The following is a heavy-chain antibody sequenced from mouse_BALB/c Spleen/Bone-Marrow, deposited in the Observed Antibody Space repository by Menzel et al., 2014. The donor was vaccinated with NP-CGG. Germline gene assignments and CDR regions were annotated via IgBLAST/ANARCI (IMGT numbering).Heavy chain of an antibody. CDR3: ASCGNYEAWFAY. J-gene: IGHJ3*01. D-gene: IGHD2-1*01. Sequence: EVQLQQSGPELVKPGASVKVSCKASGYAFISYNIYWVKQSHGKSLGWIGYIDPYNGDTNYNQKFKVKATLTVDKSSSTAYMHLNILTSEDSAVYYCASCGNYEAWFAYWGQGTLVTVSA. V-gene: IGHV1S135*01. CDR2: IDPYNGDT. CDR1: GYAFISYN.